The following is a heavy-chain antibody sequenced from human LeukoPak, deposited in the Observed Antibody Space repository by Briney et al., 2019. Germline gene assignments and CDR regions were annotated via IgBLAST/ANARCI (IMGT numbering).Heavy chain of an antibody. D-gene: IGHD3-9*01. CDR2: IYYSGST. J-gene: IGHJ5*02. CDR1: GGSISSSSYY. V-gene: IGHV4-39*07. CDR3: ARVLPTYDILTGYSSHNWFDP. Sequence: SETLSLTCNVSGGSISSSSYYWGWIRQPPGKGLEWIGSIYYSGSTYYNPSLKSRVTISVDTSKNQFSLWLNSVTAADTAVYYCARVLPTYDILTGYSSHNWFDPWGQGTLVIVSS.